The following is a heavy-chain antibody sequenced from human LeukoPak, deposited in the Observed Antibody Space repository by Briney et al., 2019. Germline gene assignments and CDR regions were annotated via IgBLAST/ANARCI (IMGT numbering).Heavy chain of an antibody. CDR3: ARASIGAWYFDL. V-gene: IGHV3-21*01. CDR2: ISSSSSYI. Sequence: GGSLRLSCAASGFTFSSYSMNWVRQAPGKGLEWVSSISSSSSYIYYADSVKGRFTISRDNAKNSLYLQMNSLRAEDTAVYYCARASIGAWYFDLWGRGTLVTVSS. D-gene: IGHD3-16*01. CDR1: GFTFSSYS. J-gene: IGHJ2*01.